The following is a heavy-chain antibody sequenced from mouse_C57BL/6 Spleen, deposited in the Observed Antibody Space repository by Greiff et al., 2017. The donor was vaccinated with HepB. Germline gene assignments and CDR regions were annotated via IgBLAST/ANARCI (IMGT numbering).Heavy chain of an antibody. CDR1: GFTFSSYA. Sequence: EVQLQESGGGLVKPGGSLKLSCAASGFTFSSYAMSWVRQTPEKRLEWVATISDGGSYTYYPDNVKGRFTISRDNAKNNLYLQMSHLKSEDTAMYYCAKLLRSYFDYWGQGTTLTVSS. CDR3: AKLLRSYFDY. V-gene: IGHV5-4*01. J-gene: IGHJ2*01. CDR2: ISDGGSYT. D-gene: IGHD1-1*01.